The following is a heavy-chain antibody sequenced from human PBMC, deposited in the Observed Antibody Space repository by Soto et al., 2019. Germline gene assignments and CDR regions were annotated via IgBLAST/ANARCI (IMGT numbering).Heavy chain of an antibody. CDR3: ARRGYSYYYMDV. CDR2: ITGYNGNT. J-gene: IGHJ6*03. Sequence: QVQLVQSGAEVKEPGASVKVSCKASGFAFTNYGFNWVRQAPGQGLEWVGGITGYNGNTDYAQKLQGRVTLTTDTSSTTAYMELRSLISDDTAVYYCARRGYSYYYMDVWGKGTAVTVSS. V-gene: IGHV1-18*01. CDR1: GFAFTNYG. D-gene: IGHD3-16*01.